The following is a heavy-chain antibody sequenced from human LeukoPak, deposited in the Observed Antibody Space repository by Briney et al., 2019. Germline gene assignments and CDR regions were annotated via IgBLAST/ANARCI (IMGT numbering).Heavy chain of an antibody. V-gene: IGHV3-48*03. Sequence: GGALRLSCAASGFTFSSYEMNWVRQAPGKGLEWVSYISSSGSTIYYADSVKGRFTISRDNAKNSLYLQMNSLRAEDTAVYYCAREVYDSSGYYYFDYWGQGTLVTVSS. CDR3: AREVYDSSGYYYFDY. D-gene: IGHD3-22*01. CDR2: ISSSGSTI. J-gene: IGHJ4*02. CDR1: GFTFSSYE.